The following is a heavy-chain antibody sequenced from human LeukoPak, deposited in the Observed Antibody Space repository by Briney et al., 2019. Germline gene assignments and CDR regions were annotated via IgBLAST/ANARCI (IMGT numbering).Heavy chain of an antibody. CDR3: ARDHYYGSGNWFDP. Sequence: ASVKVSCKASGYTFTSYAMHWVRQAPGQRLEWMGWINAGNGNTKYSQKFQGRVTITRDTSASTAYMEPSSLRSEDTAVYYCARDHYYGSGNWFDPWGQGTLVTVSS. D-gene: IGHD3-10*01. J-gene: IGHJ5*02. CDR1: GYTFTSYA. CDR2: INAGNGNT. V-gene: IGHV1-3*01.